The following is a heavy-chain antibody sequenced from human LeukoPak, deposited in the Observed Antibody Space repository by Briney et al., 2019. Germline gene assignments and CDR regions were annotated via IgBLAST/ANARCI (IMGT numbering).Heavy chain of an antibody. J-gene: IGHJ4*02. D-gene: IGHD6-6*01. CDR1: GFTFSSYW. CDR3: ARSGAARPRYFDY. CDR2: IKQDGSEK. V-gene: IGHV3-7*01. Sequence: GGSLRLSCAASGFTFSSYWMSWVRQAPGKGLEWVANIKQDGSEKYYVDSVKGRFTISRDNAKNSLYLQMNSLRAEDTAVHYCARSGAARPRYFDYWGQGTLVTVSS.